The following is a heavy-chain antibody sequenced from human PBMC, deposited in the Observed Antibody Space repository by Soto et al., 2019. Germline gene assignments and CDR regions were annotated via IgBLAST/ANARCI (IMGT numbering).Heavy chain of an antibody. Sequence: EVQLVESGGGLVQPGRSLRLSCAASGFTFDDYAMHWVRQAPGKGLEWVSGISWNSGSIGYADSVKGRFTISRDNAKNSLYLQMNSLRAEDTALYYCAKDIVSGYDLRSWDGMDVWGQGTTVTVSS. CDR1: GFTFDDYA. J-gene: IGHJ6*02. D-gene: IGHD5-12*01. V-gene: IGHV3-9*01. CDR2: ISWNSGSI. CDR3: AKDIVSGYDLRSWDGMDV.